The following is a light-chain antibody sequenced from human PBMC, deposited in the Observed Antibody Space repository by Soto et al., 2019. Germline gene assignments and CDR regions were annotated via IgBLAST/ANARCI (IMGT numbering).Light chain of an antibody. CDR2: GAS. Sequence: EIVLTQSPGTLSLSPGERATLSCRASQSVSGSYLAWYQQKPGQAPRLLIYGASSRATGIPDRFSGSGSGTDFALTISRLEPEDFATYFCQQYNSYSWTFGQGTQVEVK. CDR1: QSVSGSY. J-gene: IGKJ1*01. V-gene: IGKV3-20*01. CDR3: QQYNSYSWT.